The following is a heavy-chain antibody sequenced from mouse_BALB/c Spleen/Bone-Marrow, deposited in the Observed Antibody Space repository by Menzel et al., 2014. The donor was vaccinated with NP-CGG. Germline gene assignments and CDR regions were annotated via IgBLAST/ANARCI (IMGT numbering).Heavy chain of an antibody. D-gene: IGHD2-2*01. CDR3: GGEGYDGGGRRYDD. CDR2: IRNKANGYTI. J-gene: IGHJ2*01. CDR1: GFTFTDYY. Sequence: EVMLVESGGGLVQPGGSLSLSCATSGFTFTDYYMNWVRQPPGKALEWLGFIRNKANGYTIEYSASVKGRFTITRDNSQSVLYLDVNARRADDSAAYWGGGEGYDGGGRRYDDWGQGTTLTVSS. V-gene: IGHV7-3*02.